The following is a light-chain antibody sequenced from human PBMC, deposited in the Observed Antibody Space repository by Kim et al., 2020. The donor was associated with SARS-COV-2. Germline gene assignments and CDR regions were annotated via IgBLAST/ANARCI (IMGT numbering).Light chain of an antibody. CDR1: QVINNS. CDR2: AAS. V-gene: IGKV1-17*03. J-gene: IGKJ4*01. CDR3: LQHNSYPRT. Sequence: SASLGDRVTITGRASQVINNSLAWFQQKPGEVPKRLIYAASSLQSGVPSRFSGSGSGTEFALTISNLQSQDFATYYCLQHNSYPRTFGGGTKVEI.